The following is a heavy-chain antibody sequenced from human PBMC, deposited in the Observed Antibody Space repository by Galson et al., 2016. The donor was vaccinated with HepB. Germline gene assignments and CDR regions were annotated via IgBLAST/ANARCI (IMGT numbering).Heavy chain of an antibody. V-gene: IGHV3-23*01. Sequence: SLRLSCAASGFTFSTYAMNWVRQPPGKGLEWVSAINSGGDGTYYADSVKGRFTISRDNSQVMLHLHMNSLRAEDTAVYYCAREHSGDMYYWGQGVLVTVSS. J-gene: IGHJ4*02. CDR3: AREHSGDMYY. D-gene: IGHD5-12*01. CDR1: GFTFSTYA. CDR2: INSGGDGT.